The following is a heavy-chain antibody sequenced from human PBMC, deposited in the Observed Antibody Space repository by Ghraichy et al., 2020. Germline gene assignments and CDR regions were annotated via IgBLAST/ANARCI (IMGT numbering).Heavy chain of an antibody. J-gene: IGHJ4*02. CDR2: VFYSGIT. CDR3: ARADYNSCNVLCDF. V-gene: IGHV4-31*03. D-gene: IGHD4-11*01. Sequence: SETLSLTCTVSGGSISSGAYYWNWIRQHPVKGLEWIGYVFYSGITYYNPSLKSRVTMSVDTSKNHFSLMLDSVTAADTAVYYCARADYNSCNVLCDFWGQGTLVTVSS. CDR1: GGSISSGAYY.